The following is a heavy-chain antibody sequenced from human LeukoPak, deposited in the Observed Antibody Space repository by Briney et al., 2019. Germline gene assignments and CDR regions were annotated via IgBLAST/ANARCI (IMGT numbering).Heavy chain of an antibody. J-gene: IGHJ4*02. CDR2: IIPIFGTA. CDR3: AGVSMITFGGVIDKGGYYFDY. V-gene: IGHV1-69*06. Sequence: SVKVSCKASGGTFSSYAISWVRQAPGQGLEWMGGIIPIFGTANYAQKFQGRVTITADKSTSTAYMELSSLRSEDTAVYYCAGVSMITFGGVIDKGGYYFDYWGQGTLVTASS. D-gene: IGHD3-16*02. CDR1: GGTFSSYA.